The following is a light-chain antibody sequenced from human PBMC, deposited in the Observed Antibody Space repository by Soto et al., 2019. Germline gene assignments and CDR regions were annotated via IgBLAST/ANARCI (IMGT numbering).Light chain of an antibody. CDR3: QQYDNLLLN. V-gene: IGKV1-33*01. CDR2: DAS. J-gene: IGKJ4*01. Sequence: DIQMTQSPSSLSASVGDRFTITCQASQDISNYLNWYQQKPGKAPKLLIYDASNLETGVPSRFSGSGSGTDFTFTISSLQPEDIATYYCQQYDNLLLNFGGGTKVDIK. CDR1: QDISNY.